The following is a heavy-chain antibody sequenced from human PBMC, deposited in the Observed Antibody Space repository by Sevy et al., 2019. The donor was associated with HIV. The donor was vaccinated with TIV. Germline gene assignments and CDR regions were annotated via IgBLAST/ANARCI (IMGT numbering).Heavy chain of an antibody. J-gene: IGHJ6*02. Sequence: GGSLRLSCAASGFTFSSYWMHWVRQAPGKVLVWVSRINSDGSSTSYADSVKGRFTISRDNAKNTLYLQMNSLRVEDTAVYYCARDSVVAATYYGMDVWGQGTTVTVSS. CDR3: ARDSVVAATYYGMDV. D-gene: IGHD2-15*01. V-gene: IGHV3-74*01. CDR1: GFTFSSYW. CDR2: INSDGSST.